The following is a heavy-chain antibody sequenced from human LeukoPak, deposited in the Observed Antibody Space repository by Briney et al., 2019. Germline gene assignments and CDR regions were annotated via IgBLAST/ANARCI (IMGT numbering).Heavy chain of an antibody. D-gene: IGHD3-22*01. Sequence: SVKVSCKASGGTFSSYAISWVRQAPGQGLEWMGGIIPIFGTANYAQKFQGRVTITADESTSTAYMELSSLRSEDTAVYYCATLSALIVVVDTPMYFDYWGQGTLVTVSS. V-gene: IGHV1-69*13. CDR3: ATLSALIVVVDTPMYFDY. CDR1: GGTFSSYA. J-gene: IGHJ4*02. CDR2: IIPIFGTA.